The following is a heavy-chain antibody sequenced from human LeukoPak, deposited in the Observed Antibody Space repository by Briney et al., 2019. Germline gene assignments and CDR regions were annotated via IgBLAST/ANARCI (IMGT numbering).Heavy chain of an antibody. CDR1: GFTFSSYE. CDR3: AGYRYDSGGYSYWFDP. V-gene: IGHV3-48*03. J-gene: IGHJ5*02. Sequence: PGGSLRLSCAASGFTFSSYEMIWVRPAPGEGLEWASYISSSGSTIYYAASVKARFTISRDNAKNSLYLQMNSLRAEDTAVDYCAGYRYDSGGYSYWFDPWGQGTLVTVSS. CDR2: ISSSGSTI. D-gene: IGHD3-22*01.